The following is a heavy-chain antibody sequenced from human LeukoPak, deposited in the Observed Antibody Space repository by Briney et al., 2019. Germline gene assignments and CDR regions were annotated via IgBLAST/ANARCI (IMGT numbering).Heavy chain of an antibody. V-gene: IGHV3-23*01. CDR2: ISGSGGST. Sequence: GGSLRLSCAASGFTFSSYAMSWVRQAPGKGLEWVSAISGSGGSTYYADSVKGRFTTSRDNSKNTLYLQMNSLRAEDTAVYYCAKDPPKSIAAAGFYFDYWGQGTLVTVSS. CDR1: GFTFSSYA. CDR3: AKDPPKSIAAAGFYFDY. D-gene: IGHD6-13*01. J-gene: IGHJ4*02.